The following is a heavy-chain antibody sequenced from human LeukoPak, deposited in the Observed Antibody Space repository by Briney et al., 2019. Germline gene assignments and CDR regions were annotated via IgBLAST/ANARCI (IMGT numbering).Heavy chain of an antibody. CDR1: GFTFSSYS. D-gene: IGHD3-22*01. CDR3: ARGRGYFDY. Sequence: GGSLRLSCAASGFTFSSYSMNWVRQAPGKGLEWVAVISYDGSNKYYADSVKGRFTISRDNSKNTLYLQMNSLRAEDTAVYYCARGRGYFDYWGQGTLVTVSS. J-gene: IGHJ4*02. CDR2: ISYDGSNK. V-gene: IGHV3-30*03.